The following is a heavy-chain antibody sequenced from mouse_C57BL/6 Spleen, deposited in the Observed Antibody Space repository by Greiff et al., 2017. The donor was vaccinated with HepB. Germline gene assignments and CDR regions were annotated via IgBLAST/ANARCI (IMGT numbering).Heavy chain of an antibody. V-gene: IGHV3-6*01. CDR3: ARAPIYYDVWYFDV. Sequence: EVKLEESGPGLVKPSQSLSLTCSVTGYSITSGYYWNWIRQFPGNKLEWMGYISYDGSNNYNPSLKNRISITRDTSKNQFFLKLNSVTTEDTATYYCARAPIYYDVWYFDVWGTGTTVTVSS. CDR2: ISYDGSN. J-gene: IGHJ1*03. CDR1: GYSITSGYY. D-gene: IGHD2-4*01.